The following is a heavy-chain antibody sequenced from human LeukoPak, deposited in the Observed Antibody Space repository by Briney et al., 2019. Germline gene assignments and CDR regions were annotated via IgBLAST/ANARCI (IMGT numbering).Heavy chain of an antibody. Sequence: GGSLRLSCAASGFSFSSFSMSWVRQAPGKGLKWVADIKQDGSEKYFLDSVKGRFTISRDHAKKSLYLQMNSLRVEDTAVYYCARDMRPEVPASSGYYYGMDVWGQGTTVTVSS. J-gene: IGHJ6*01. CDR2: IKQDGSEK. CDR3: ARDMRPEVPASSGYYYGMDV. CDR1: GFSFSSFS. V-gene: IGHV3-7*01. D-gene: IGHD1-14*01.